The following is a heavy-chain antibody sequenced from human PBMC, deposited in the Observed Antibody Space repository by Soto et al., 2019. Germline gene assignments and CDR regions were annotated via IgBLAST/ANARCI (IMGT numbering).Heavy chain of an antibody. D-gene: IGHD1-26*01. Sequence: EMQLVESGGGLVQPGGSLRLSCTAFGFDLRTYWVHWVRQAPGKGLVWVSRISGDGSSISHADSVRGRFTISRDNAENTVYLQMRSLRVEDSALYYCARANPEVGYDYWGLGTLVTVSS. J-gene: IGHJ4*02. CDR3: ARANPEVGYDY. CDR2: ISGDGSSI. CDR1: GFDLRTYW. V-gene: IGHV3-74*01.